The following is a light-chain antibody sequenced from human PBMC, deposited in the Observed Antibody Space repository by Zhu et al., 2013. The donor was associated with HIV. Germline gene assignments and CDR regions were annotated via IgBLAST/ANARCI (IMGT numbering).Light chain of an antibody. Sequence: EIVMTQSPATLSVSPGERATLSCGASQSISTNLAWYQQKPGQAPRLLIYGASTRATGISARFSGSGSGTEFTLTISSLEPEDFALYYCQQRSNWPPLTFGGGTKVEIK. CDR3: QQRSNWPPLT. CDR2: GAS. J-gene: IGKJ4*01. V-gene: IGKV3-15*01. CDR1: QSISTN.